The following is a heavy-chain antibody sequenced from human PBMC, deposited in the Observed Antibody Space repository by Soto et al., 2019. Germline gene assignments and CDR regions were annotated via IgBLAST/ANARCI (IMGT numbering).Heavy chain of an antibody. CDR2: ISGYNGNT. CDR3: ARDQKWFDP. V-gene: IGHV1-18*01. CDR1: GYSFISYA. Sequence: QVQLVQSGAEVKKPGASVKVSCKTSGYSFISYAISWVRQAPGQGLEWMGGISGYNGNTNYAEKFQDRVTMTTDTSTSTAYMELRSLRSDDTAVYYCARDQKWFDPCGQGTLVTVSS. J-gene: IGHJ5*02.